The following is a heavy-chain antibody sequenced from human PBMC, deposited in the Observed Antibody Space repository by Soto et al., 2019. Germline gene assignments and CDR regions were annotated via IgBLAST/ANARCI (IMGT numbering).Heavy chain of an antibody. D-gene: IGHD2-15*01. CDR1: GGSISSYY. Sequence: LSETLSLTCTVSGGSISSYYWSWIRQPAGKGLEWIGRIYTSGSTNYNPSLKSRVTMSVDTSKNQFSLKLSSVTAADTAVYYCARVSVVVVAATRHYYYYGMDVWGQGTTVTVSS. CDR3: ARVSVVVVAATRHYYYYGMDV. CDR2: IYTSGST. V-gene: IGHV4-4*07. J-gene: IGHJ6*02.